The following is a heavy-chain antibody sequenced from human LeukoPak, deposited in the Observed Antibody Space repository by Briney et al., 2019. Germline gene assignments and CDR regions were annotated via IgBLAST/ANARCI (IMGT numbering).Heavy chain of an antibody. V-gene: IGHV4-34*01. CDR3: ARGLRRSCSGGSCYSNSYNWFDP. CDR1: GGSFSGYY. CDR2: INHSGST. D-gene: IGHD2-15*01. J-gene: IGHJ5*02. Sequence: PSETLSLTCAVYGGSFSGYYWSWIRQPPGKGLEWIGEINHSGSTHYNPSLKSRVTISVDTSKNQFSLKLSSVTAADTAVYYCARGLRRSCSGGSCYSNSYNWFDPWGQGTLVTVSS.